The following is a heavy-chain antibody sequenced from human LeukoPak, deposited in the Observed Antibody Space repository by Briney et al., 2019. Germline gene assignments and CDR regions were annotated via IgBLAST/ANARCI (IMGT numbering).Heavy chain of an antibody. CDR2: SGTDGDT. Sequence: GGSLRLSCAASGFSFSSTAMSWVRQAPGKGLEWVSASGTDGDTYYADSVQGRFTISRDNSRNTLYLQMTSLRADDTAVYYCAKKTPGTYPFDYWGQGTLVTVSP. V-gene: IGHV3-23*01. CDR3: AKKTPGTYPFDY. CDR1: GFSFSSTA. J-gene: IGHJ4*02. D-gene: IGHD6-13*01.